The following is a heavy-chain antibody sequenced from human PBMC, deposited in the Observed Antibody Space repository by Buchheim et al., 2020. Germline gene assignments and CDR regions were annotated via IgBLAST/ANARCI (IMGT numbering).Heavy chain of an antibody. CDR2: LTISGDFT. J-gene: IGHJ4*02. CDR1: GFTFSSAA. V-gene: IGHV3-23*04. CDR3: AKEVRPNDF. Sequence: EVHLVQSGGGLVQPGGSLRLSCEASGFTFSSAAMTWVRQAPGKGLEWVSSLTISGDFTYYADSVRGRFSISRDNSKNTLYLQMNSLRAEDTAVYYCAKEVRPNDFWGRGTL.